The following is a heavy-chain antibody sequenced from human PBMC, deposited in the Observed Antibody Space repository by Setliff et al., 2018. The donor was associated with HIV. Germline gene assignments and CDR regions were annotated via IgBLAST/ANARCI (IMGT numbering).Heavy chain of an antibody. J-gene: IGHJ6*03. V-gene: IGHV3-74*03. Sequence: GGSLRLSCAASGFSLTPYWMHWVRQAPGKGLVWVARISNDGSIIEYADSVKGRFTISRDNAKNTLYLQVNSLRTDDTAMYYCATDKYCSSSRCYPDMDVWGKGTTVTVSS. CDR1: GFSLTPYW. CDR3: ATDKYCSSSRCYPDMDV. D-gene: IGHD2-2*01. CDR2: ISNDGSII.